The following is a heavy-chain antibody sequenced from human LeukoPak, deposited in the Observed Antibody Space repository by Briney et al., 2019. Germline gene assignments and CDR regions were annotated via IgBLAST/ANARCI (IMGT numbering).Heavy chain of an antibody. J-gene: IGHJ4*02. D-gene: IGHD5-12*01. V-gene: IGHV4-4*02. CDR2: INHSGST. CDR1: GGSISNTNW. CDR3: ARDQRLWGATIYDY. Sequence: SGTLPPTFGVSGGSISNTNWWTWIRQPPGKGLECIGEINHSGSTNYSPSLKSRVTIAGDTSKDQFSVKLSSVTAADTAVYYCARDQRLWGATIYDYWGQGTLVTVSS.